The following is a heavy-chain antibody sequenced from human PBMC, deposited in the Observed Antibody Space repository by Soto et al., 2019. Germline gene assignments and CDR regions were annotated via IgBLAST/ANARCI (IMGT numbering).Heavy chain of an antibody. V-gene: IGHV1-69*12. J-gene: IGHJ4*02. D-gene: IGHD2-2*01. CDR2: IIPIFGRT. Sequence: QVQLVQSGAEVKKPGSSVKVSCKASGGTFSSYAISWVRQAPGQGLEWMGGIIPIFGRTTYAQRFQGRVTITADESTSTAYMELSRLTSEDTAVHYCADLSLGYCITSSCPPDYWGQGTLVTVAS. CDR3: ADLSLGYCITSSCPPDY. CDR1: GGTFSSYA.